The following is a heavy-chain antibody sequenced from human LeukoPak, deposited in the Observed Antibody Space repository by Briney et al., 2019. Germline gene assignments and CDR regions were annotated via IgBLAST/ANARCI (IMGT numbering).Heavy chain of an antibody. CDR3: ARVSSIDYYDSSGPDFDY. V-gene: IGHV1-2*02. D-gene: IGHD3-22*01. J-gene: IGHJ4*02. Sequence: GASVKVSCKASGYTFTGYYMHWVRQAPGQGLEWVGWINPNSGGTNDAQKFQGRVTMTRDTSISTAYMELSRLRSDDTAVYYCARVSSIDYYDSSGPDFDYWGQGPLVTVSS. CDR2: INPNSGGT. CDR1: GYTFTGYY.